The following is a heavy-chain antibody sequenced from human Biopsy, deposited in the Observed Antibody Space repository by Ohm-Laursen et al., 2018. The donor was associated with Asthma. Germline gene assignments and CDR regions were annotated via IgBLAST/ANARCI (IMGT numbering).Heavy chain of an antibody. J-gene: IGHJ6*02. Sequence: SVKVSCKVSGYTFNSAGITWVRQAPGQGLEWMGWISVYNGNTRVAQKLQDRVTMITDTSTSTAYMELRSLRSDDTAVYFCARAVDYSHYYGIDVWGQGTTVTVS. V-gene: IGHV1-18*01. CDR1: GYTFNSAG. D-gene: IGHD3-10*01. CDR3: ARAVDYSHYYGIDV. CDR2: ISVYNGNT.